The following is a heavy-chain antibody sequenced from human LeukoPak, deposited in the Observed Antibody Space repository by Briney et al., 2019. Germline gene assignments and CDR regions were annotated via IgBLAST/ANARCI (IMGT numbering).Heavy chain of an antibody. J-gene: IGHJ4*02. CDR2: ISSSSSHI. CDR1: GFTFSSYS. D-gene: IGHD5-24*01. CDR3: AKGGDGFAYGDY. V-gene: IGHV3-21*01. Sequence: GGSLRLSCAASGFTFSSYSMNWVRQAPGKGLEWVSSISSSSSHIYYADSVKGRFTISRDNSKNTLYLQMNSLRAEDTAVYYCAKGGDGFAYGDYWGQGTLVTVSS.